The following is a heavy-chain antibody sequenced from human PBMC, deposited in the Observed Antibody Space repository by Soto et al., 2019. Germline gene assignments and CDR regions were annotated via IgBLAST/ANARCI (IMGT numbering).Heavy chain of an antibody. D-gene: IGHD3-3*01. V-gene: IGHV4-39*01. Sequence: PSETLSLTCTVSGGSISSSSYYWGWIRQPPGKGLEWIGSIYYSGSTYYNPSLKSRVTISVDTSKNQFSLKLSSVTAADTAVYYCARHEVYDFWSGPYYYYYMDVWGKGTTVTVSS. CDR1: GGSISSSSYY. CDR2: IYYSGST. J-gene: IGHJ6*03. CDR3: ARHEVYDFWSGPYYYYYMDV.